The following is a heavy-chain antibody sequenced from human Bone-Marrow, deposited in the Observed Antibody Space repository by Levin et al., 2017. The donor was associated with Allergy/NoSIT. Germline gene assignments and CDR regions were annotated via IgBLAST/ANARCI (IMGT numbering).Heavy chain of an antibody. V-gene: IGHV4-59*01. J-gene: IGHJ4*02. CDR1: GGSMRSYY. CDR2: IYYSGKT. Sequence: SETLSLTCTVSGGSMRSYYWSWIRSAPGKGLEWIGYIYYSGKTEYNPSLVSRVTMSVDTSKNQFSLELKSVTPADTALYYCARGGGYGDYAGETWCFDYWGQGNLVTVSS. D-gene: IGHD4-17*01. CDR3: ARGGGYGDYAGETWCFDY.